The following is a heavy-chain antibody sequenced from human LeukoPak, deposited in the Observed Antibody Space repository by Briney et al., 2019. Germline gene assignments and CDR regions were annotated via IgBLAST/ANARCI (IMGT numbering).Heavy chain of an antibody. Sequence: PGGSLRLSCAASGFNFTTYWMHWVRQAPGKGLVWVSRTNSDGSVTSYADSVKGRFTISRDNAKNTVYLQMNSLRDEDTAVYYCGRDVPGRLGGVDYWGQGTLVTVSS. CDR2: TNSDGSVT. CDR3: GRDVPGRLGGVDY. CDR1: GFNFTTYW. V-gene: IGHV3-74*01. D-gene: IGHD6-25*01. J-gene: IGHJ4*02.